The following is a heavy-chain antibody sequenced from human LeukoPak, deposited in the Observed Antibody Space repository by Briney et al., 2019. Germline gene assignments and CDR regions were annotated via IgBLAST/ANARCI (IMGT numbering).Heavy chain of an antibody. CDR3: AKRGSYDYYMDV. V-gene: IGHV3-23*01. D-gene: IGHD3-16*01. CDR2: ISGSGGST. Sequence: GGALRLPCAASVFTFSSYAMSGVREAPGKGLEWVSAISGSGGSTYYADSVKGRFTISRDNSKNTLYLQMNSLRAEDTAVYYCAKRGSYDYYMDVWGKGTTVTVSS. J-gene: IGHJ6*03. CDR1: VFTFSSYA.